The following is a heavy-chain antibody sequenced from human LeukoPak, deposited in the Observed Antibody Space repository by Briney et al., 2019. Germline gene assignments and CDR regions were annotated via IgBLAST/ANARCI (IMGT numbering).Heavy chain of an antibody. J-gene: IGHJ4*02. CDR3: ARVHSYGDYRY. Sequence: PGGSLRLSCAASGFTFSSYGMSWVRQAPGKGLEWVADIKQDGSEKYYVDSVKGRFTISRDNAKNSLYLQMNSLRAEDTAVYYCARVHSYGDYRYWGQGPLVTVSS. D-gene: IGHD4-17*01. CDR2: IKQDGSEK. V-gene: IGHV3-7*01. CDR1: GFTFSSYG.